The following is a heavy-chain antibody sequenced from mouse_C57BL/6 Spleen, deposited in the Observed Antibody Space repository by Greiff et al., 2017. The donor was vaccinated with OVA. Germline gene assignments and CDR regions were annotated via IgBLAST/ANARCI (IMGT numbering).Heavy chain of an antibody. J-gene: IGHJ2*01. V-gene: IGHV1-74*01. D-gene: IGHD2-4*01. CDR2: IHPSDSDT. CDR1: GYTFTSYW. CDR3: AIDVDDYDGTGPFDY. Sequence: QVQLQQPGAELVKPGASVKVSCKASGYTFTSYWMHWVKQRPGQGLEWIGRIHPSDSDTNYNQKFKGKATLTVDKSSSTAYMQLSSLTSEDSAVYYCAIDVDDYDGTGPFDYGGQGTTLTVSS.